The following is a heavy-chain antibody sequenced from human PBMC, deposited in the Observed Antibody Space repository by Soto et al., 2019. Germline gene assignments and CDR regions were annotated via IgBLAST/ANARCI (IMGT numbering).Heavy chain of an antibody. Sequence: SETLSLTCAVYGGSFSGYYWSWIRQPPGKGLEWIGYIYYSGSTYYNPSLKSRVTISVDTSKNQFSLKLSSVTAADTAVYYCARAKIAGFDPWGQGTLVTVSS. CDR3: ARAKIAGFDP. CDR1: GGSFSGYY. CDR2: IYYSGST. J-gene: IGHJ5*02. V-gene: IGHV4-34*09.